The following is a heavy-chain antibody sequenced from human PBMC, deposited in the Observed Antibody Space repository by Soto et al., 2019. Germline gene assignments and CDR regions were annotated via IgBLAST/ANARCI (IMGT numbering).Heavy chain of an antibody. CDR2: IYTGGST. J-gene: IGHJ5*02. Sequence: GGSLILSCAASGFTVSRDYMSWVRQAPGKGLEWVSVIYTGGSTYYADSVKGRFTFSRDNSKNTLYLQMNSLRAEDTAVYYCARAYGGNPALFDPWGQGTLVTVS. CDR3: ARAYGGNPALFDP. V-gene: IGHV3-53*01. D-gene: IGHD4-17*01. CDR1: GFTVSRDY.